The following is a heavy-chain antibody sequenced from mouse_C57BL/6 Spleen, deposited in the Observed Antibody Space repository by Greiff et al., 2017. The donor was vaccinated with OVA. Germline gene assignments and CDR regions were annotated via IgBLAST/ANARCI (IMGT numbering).Heavy chain of an antibody. J-gene: IGHJ1*03. V-gene: IGHV1-9*01. D-gene: IGHD1-1*01. CDR3: ARSGYYGSSYVDV. CDR1: GYTFTGYW. CDR2: ILPGRGST. Sequence: VQLQQSGAELMKPGASVKLSCKATGYTFTGYWIEWVKQRPGHGLEWIGEILPGRGSTNYNEKFKGKATFPTDTSSNTAYMQLSSLTTEDSAIYYWARSGYYGSSYVDVWGTGTTVTGSS.